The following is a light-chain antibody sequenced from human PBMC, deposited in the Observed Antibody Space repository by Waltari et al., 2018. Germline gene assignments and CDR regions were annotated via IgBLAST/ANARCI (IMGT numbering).Light chain of an antibody. CDR2: KAS. CDR1: QSISNW. J-gene: IGKJ2*01. CDR3: QQYNTYSS. V-gene: IGKV1-5*03. Sequence: IQMAQSSSSLSASVGDRVTITCRASQSISNWLAWYQQKPGKAPILLIYKASILKSGVPSRFSGRGSGTQFTLTISSLQPGDFATYYCQQYNTYSSFGQGTKLEIK.